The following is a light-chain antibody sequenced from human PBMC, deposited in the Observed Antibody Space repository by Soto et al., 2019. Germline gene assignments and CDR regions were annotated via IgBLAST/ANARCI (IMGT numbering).Light chain of an antibody. Sequence: QSALTQAASVSGSPGQSITISCTGTSSDVGGYNYVSWYQQFPGKVPKLIIYDVTNRPPGVSNRFSGSKSGNTASLTISGLQTEDEADYYCSSYTFSTLVFATGTKVTVL. CDR1: SSDVGGYNY. J-gene: IGLJ1*01. CDR2: DVT. CDR3: SSYTFSTLV. V-gene: IGLV2-14*01.